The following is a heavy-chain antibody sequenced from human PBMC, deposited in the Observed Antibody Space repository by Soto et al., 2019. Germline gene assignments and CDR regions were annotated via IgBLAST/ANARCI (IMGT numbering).Heavy chain of an antibody. Sequence: GGSLRLSCAASGFTFSSYGMHWVRQAPGKGLEWVAVIWYDGSNKYYADSVKGRFTIPRDNSKNTLYLQMNSLRAEDTAVYYCARVPGIAAPFDYWGQGTLVTVSS. CDR3: ARVPGIAAPFDY. V-gene: IGHV3-33*08. D-gene: IGHD6-6*01. J-gene: IGHJ4*02. CDR2: IWYDGSNK. CDR1: GFTFSSYG.